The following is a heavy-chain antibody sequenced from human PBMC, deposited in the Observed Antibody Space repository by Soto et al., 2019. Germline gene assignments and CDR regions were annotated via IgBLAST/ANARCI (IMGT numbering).Heavy chain of an antibody. CDR3: ARPLVAPVAVPYYYGMDV. CDR2: IWYDGNTK. D-gene: IGHD6-19*01. CDR1: GFTFNTYG. V-gene: IGHV3-33*01. Sequence: QIQLVESGGGVVQPGRSLRLSCAASGFTFNTYGFNWVRQAPGTGLEWVAVIWYDGNTKSYADSVKGRVTISRYNLKNTLYMEMNSLTAEDTAVYYCARPLVAPVAVPYYYGMDVWGQGTTVTVSS. J-gene: IGHJ6*02.